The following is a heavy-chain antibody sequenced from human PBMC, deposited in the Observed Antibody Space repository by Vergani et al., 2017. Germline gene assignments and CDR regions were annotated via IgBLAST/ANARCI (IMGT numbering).Heavy chain of an antibody. J-gene: IGHJ6*03. V-gene: IGHV3-48*03. D-gene: IGHD2-2*01. CDR1: GFTFSSYE. Sequence: EVQLVESGGGLVQPGGSLRLSCAASGFTFSSYEMNWVRQAPGKGLDWVSYISSSGSTIYYADSVKGRFTISRDNAKNSLYLQMNSLRAEDTAVYYCASWGLDCSSTSCYSYYYYYYMDVGGKGTTVTVSS. CDR2: ISSSGSTI. CDR3: ASWGLDCSSTSCYSYYYYYYMDV.